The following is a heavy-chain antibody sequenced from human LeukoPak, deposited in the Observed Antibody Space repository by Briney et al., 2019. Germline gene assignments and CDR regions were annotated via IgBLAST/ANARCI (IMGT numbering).Heavy chain of an antibody. J-gene: IGHJ4*02. V-gene: IGHV3-21*01. CDR2: ISSSSSYI. CDR3: ARALEGGDYFDY. Sequence: GGSLRLSCAASGFTFSSYSMNWVRQAPGKGLEWVSSISSSSSYIYYADSVKGRFTISRDNGKNSLYLQMNSLRAEDTAVYYCARALEGGDYFDYWGQGTLVTVSS. CDR1: GFTFSSYS. D-gene: IGHD3-3*01.